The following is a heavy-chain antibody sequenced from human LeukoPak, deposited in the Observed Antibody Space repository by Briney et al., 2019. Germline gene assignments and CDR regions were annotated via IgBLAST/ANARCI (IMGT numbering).Heavy chain of an antibody. D-gene: IGHD2-8*01. V-gene: IGHV3-48*02. CDR1: GFTFNTHS. CDR2: ISTGSSTI. Sequence: GGSLRLSCAASGFTFNTHSMNCVRQAPGKGLEWVSYISTGSSTIYYADSVKGRFTISRDNAKHSLYLQMNSLRDEDAAMYYCARRGVDGMDVWGQGTTVTVSS. J-gene: IGHJ6*02. CDR3: ARRGVDGMDV.